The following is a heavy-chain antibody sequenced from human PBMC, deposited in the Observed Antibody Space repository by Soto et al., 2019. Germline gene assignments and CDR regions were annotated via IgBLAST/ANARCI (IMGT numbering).Heavy chain of an antibody. CDR3: ARDNNRNWFDP. Sequence: QVQLVQSGAEEKKPGASVKVSCMATGYIFSNYDITWVRQAPGQELEWMGRVSGYNGHVNYAQKFRGRVTMTTEKSTNTAFMELRSLRPDDTAVYYCARDNNRNWFDPWGQGTLVTVSP. CDR2: VSGYNGHV. J-gene: IGHJ5*02. V-gene: IGHV1-18*01. CDR1: GYIFSNYD.